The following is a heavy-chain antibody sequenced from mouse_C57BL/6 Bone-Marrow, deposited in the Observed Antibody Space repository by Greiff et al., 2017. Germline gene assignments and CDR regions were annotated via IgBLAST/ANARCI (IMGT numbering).Heavy chain of an antibody. CDR2: IYPRSGNT. J-gene: IGHJ4*01. CDR3: ARGEASCYCGSKGMDY. Sequence: VQLQESGAELARPGASVKLSCKASGYTFTSYGISWVKQRTGQGLEWIGEIYPRSGNTYYNEKFKGKATLTADKSSSTAYMELRSLTSEDSAVYFCARGEASCYCGSKGMDYWGQGTSVTVSS. D-gene: IGHD1-1*01. V-gene: IGHV1-81*01. CDR1: GYTFTSYG.